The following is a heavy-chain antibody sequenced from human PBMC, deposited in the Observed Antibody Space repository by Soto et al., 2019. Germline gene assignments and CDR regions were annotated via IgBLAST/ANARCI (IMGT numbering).Heavy chain of an antibody. CDR3: AKDLNVGFGESYYYYGMDV. J-gene: IGHJ6*02. CDR2: INWMGRNI. V-gene: IGHV3-9*01. D-gene: IGHD3-10*01. Sequence: PGGSLRLSCAASGFTFDNYVMHWVRQAPGKGLEWVSGINWMGRNIGYADSVKGRFTISRDNAKKSLCLQMNSLRAEDTAVYYCAKDLNVGFGESYYYYGMDVWGQGTTVTVSS. CDR1: GFTFDNYV.